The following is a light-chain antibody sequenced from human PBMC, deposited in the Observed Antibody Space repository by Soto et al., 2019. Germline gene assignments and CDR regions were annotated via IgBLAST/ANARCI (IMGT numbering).Light chain of an antibody. Sequence: EIVMPQSPGTLSLSPGERATISCRASQVIGSRYLAWYHQKSGQAPRLLIYGASSRAAGIPDRFSGSGPGTDFTLTISRLEPEAFGVYYCQQFGSSIPHTFGQGTKLEIK. CDR2: GAS. J-gene: IGKJ2*01. CDR1: QVIGSRY. CDR3: QQFGSSIPHT. V-gene: IGKV3-20*01.